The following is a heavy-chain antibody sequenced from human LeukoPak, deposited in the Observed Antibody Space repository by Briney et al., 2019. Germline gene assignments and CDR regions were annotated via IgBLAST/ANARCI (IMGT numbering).Heavy chain of an antibody. Sequence: ASVKVSCKASGYTFTSYDINWVRQATGQGLEWMGWMNPNSGNTGYAQKFQGRVTMTRNTSISTAYMELSSLRSEDTAVYYCARDPIYDFWSGYYTYYYYGMDVWGQGTTVTVSS. CDR1: GYTFTSYD. V-gene: IGHV1-8*01. CDR2: MNPNSGNT. CDR3: ARDPIYDFWSGYYTYYYYGMDV. D-gene: IGHD3-3*01. J-gene: IGHJ6*02.